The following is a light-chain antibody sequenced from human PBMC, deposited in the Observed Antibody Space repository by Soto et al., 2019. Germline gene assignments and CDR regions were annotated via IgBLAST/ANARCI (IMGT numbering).Light chain of an antibody. CDR3: HHYNSWQYT. Sequence: EIVMSQSPDTLSVSPGERATLSCRASQSVSSNLAWYQQKPGQAPRLLIYGASTRATGFPARFSGSGSGTEFTHTIIRLQSEDFAVYYCHHYNSWQYTFGQGTKVEIK. V-gene: IGKV3-15*01. CDR1: QSVSSN. J-gene: IGKJ2*01. CDR2: GAS.